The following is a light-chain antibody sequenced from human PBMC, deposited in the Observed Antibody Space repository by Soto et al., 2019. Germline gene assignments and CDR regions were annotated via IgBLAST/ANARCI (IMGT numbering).Light chain of an antibody. V-gene: IGLV2-8*01. CDR3: SSYAGFNQVI. J-gene: IGLJ2*01. Sequence: QSVLTQPPSASGSPGQSVTISCTGTGNDVGLYNFVSWYQQHPGQAPKLTIYDVTKRPSGVPDRFSGSKSGNTASLTVSGLQAEDEAYYYCSSYAGFNQVIFGGGTKVTVL. CDR2: DVT. CDR1: GNDVGLYNF.